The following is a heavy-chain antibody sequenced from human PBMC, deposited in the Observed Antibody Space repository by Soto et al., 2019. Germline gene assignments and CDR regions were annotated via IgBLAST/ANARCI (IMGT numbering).Heavy chain of an antibody. CDR3: ARVGYYYDSSGYYFDY. D-gene: IGHD3-22*01. J-gene: IGHJ4*02. CDR1: GFTFSSYA. CDR2: ISGSGSYI. V-gene: IGHV3-21*01. Sequence: EVQLLESGGGLVQPGGSLRLSCAASGFTFSSYAMSWVRQAPGKGLEWVSAISGSGSYIYYADSVKGRFTISRDNAKNSLYLQMNSLRAEDTAVYYCARVGYYYDSSGYYFDYWGQGTLVTVSS.